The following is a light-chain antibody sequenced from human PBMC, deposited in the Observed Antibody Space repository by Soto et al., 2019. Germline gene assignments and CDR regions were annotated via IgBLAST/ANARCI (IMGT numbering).Light chain of an antibody. Sequence: EIVLTQSPGTLSLSPGERATLSCRASQTVISNYLAWYQQKPGQAPRLLIYGASSRATDIPDRFSGSGSGTDFTLTISRLEPEDFAVYYCQQYGSQGTFGQGTKVDIK. CDR2: GAS. CDR1: QTVISNY. CDR3: QQYGSQGT. V-gene: IGKV3-20*01. J-gene: IGKJ1*01.